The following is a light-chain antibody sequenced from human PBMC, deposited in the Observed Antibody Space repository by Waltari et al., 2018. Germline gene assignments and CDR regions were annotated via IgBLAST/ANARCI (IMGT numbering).Light chain of an antibody. Sequence: EIVLTQTPGTMSLSPGESATLPCRTSQSVPRALAWYQQKPGQAPRLPIYGASNRATGIPYRFSVSVSGTDFSLTISSLDPEDFAVYYCQHYLRLPVTFGQGTKVEVK. CDR1: QSVPRA. CDR2: GAS. V-gene: IGKV3-20*01. J-gene: IGKJ1*01. CDR3: QHYLRLPVT.